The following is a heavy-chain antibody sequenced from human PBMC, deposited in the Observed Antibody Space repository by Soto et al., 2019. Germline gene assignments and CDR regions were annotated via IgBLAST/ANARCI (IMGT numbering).Heavy chain of an antibody. CDR1: GYTFTDYD. V-gene: IGHV1-8*01. Sequence: ASVKVSCKASGYTFTDYDINWVRQAPGQGLEWMGWVGPNSGNTVYAQKFQDRVTMTRDTSISTAYMELNNLRFEDTAMYYCARGRFYSETSTWFAFWGQGTPVTVSS. D-gene: IGHD2-2*01. CDR2: VGPNSGNT. CDR3: ARGRFYSETSTWFAF. J-gene: IGHJ5*01.